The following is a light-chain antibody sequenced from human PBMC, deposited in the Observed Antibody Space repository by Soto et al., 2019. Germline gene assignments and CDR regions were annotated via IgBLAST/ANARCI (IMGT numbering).Light chain of an antibody. Sequence: QAVVAQPASVSGSPGQSITISCTGTSNDVGHFNYVSWFQQHPGKAPKLLIFDVNNWPSGVSDRFSGSKSGNTASLTISGLQPEDEADYYCTSFTTRDTFVFGSGTKLTVL. CDR2: DVN. J-gene: IGLJ1*01. V-gene: IGLV2-14*03. CDR3: TSFTTRDTFV. CDR1: SNDVGHFNY.